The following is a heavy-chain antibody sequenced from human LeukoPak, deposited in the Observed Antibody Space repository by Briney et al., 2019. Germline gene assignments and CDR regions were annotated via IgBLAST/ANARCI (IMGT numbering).Heavy chain of an antibody. CDR1: GFTFSSYD. CDR3: AKDSMPSTAGPYYLDY. D-gene: IGHD2/OR15-2a*01. V-gene: IGHV3-13*01. Sequence: GGSLRLSCAASGFTFSSYDMHWVRQVTGKGLEWVSALGTAGDTCYPGSVKGRFTISRDTSKNTLYLQMNSLRPQDTATYYCAKDSMPSTAGPYYLDYWGQGTLVSVSS. CDR2: LGTAGDT. J-gene: IGHJ4*02.